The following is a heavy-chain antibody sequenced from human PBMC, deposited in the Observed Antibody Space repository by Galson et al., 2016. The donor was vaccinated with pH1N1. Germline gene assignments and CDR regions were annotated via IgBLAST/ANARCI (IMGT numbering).Heavy chain of an antibody. CDR2: LIPILGTP. CDR1: GSTFTNYA. Sequence: SVKVSCKASGSTFTNYAINWVRQAPGQGLEWMGGLIPILGTPDYAQTLQGRVTITADENTNTAYMEMSSLRAEDTAVYYCARGFSGYDRLEYYQNGMDVWGQGTTVTVSS. CDR3: ARGFSGYDRLEYYQNGMDV. V-gene: IGHV1-69*13. J-gene: IGHJ6*02. D-gene: IGHD5-12*01.